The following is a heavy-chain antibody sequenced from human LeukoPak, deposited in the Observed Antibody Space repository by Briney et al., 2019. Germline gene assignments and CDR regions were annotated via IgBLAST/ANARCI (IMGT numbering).Heavy chain of an antibody. CDR2: ISGSGGST. D-gene: IGHD3-22*01. CDR1: GFTFSSYA. V-gene: IGHV3-23*01. Sequence: PGGSLRLSCAASGFTFSSYAMSWVRQAPGKGLEWVSAISGSGGSTYYADSVKGRFTISRDNSKNTLYLQMNSLRAEDTAVYYCAKEGGRGYYDSSGSNYFDYWGQGTLVTVSS. CDR3: AKEGGRGYYDSSGSNYFDY. J-gene: IGHJ4*02.